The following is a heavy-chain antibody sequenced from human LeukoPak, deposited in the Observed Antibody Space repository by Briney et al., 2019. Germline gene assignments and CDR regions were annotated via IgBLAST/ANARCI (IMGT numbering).Heavy chain of an antibody. CDR2: IYYSGST. V-gene: IGHV4-39*07. CDR3: ARNGYSSSWSEYYFDY. CDR1: GGSISRSSYY. D-gene: IGHD6-13*01. J-gene: IGHJ4*02. Sequence: SETLSLTCTVSGGSISRSSYYWGWIRQPPGKGLEWIGSIYYSGSTYYNPSLKSRVTISVDTSKNQFSLKLSSVTAADTAVYYCARNGYSSSWSEYYFDYWGQGTLVTVSS.